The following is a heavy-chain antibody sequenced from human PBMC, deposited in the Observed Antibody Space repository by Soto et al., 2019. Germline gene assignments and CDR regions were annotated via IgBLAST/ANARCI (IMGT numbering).Heavy chain of an antibody. J-gene: IGHJ3*01. Sequence: EVQLMESGGGLAQPGGSLRLSCEDSGFNFSYYWMTWVRQAPGKGLEWVAHINQDGSGQSYVDSVKGRFTSARDNAKKTVYVHMSSLRVDDTAVYFCARDILVGAGTARAFDVWGQGITVIVSS. CDR1: GFNFSYYW. CDR2: INQDGSGQ. D-gene: IGHD6-13*01. V-gene: IGHV3-7*01. CDR3: ARDILVGAGTARAFDV.